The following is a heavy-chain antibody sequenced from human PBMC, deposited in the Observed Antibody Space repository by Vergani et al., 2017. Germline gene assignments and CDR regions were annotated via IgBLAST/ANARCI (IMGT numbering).Heavy chain of an antibody. CDR1: GFTFSSYG. V-gene: IGHV3-30*18. CDR2: ISYDGSNK. Sequence: QVQLVESGGGVVQPGRSLRLSCAASGFTFSSYGMPWVRQAPGKGLEWVAVISYDGSNKYYADSVKGRFTISRDNSKNTLYLQMNSLRAEDTAVYYCAKEEYCSGGSCYSPLPDYWGQGTLVTVSS. D-gene: IGHD2-15*01. CDR3: AKEEYCSGGSCYSPLPDY. J-gene: IGHJ4*02.